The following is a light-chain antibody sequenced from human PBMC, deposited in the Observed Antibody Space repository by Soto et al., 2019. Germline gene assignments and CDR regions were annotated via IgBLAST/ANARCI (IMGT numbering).Light chain of an antibody. V-gene: IGKV3-20*01. CDR2: AAS. Sequence: DIVLTQSPGTLSLSPGERATLSCGASQSINSRSLAWYQQKPGQAPRLLIYAASTRATGIPDRFSGSGSGTDFTLTIGRLDPEDFAVYYCLKYGSSPGWTFGPGTKVDIK. CDR1: QSINSRS. CDR3: LKYGSSPGWT. J-gene: IGKJ1*01.